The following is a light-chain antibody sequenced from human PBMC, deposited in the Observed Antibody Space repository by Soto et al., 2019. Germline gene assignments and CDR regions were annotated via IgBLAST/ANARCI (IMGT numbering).Light chain of an antibody. J-gene: IGLJ3*02. CDR3: QTWGPGIRV. CDR2: LNGDGSH. CDR1: SGHSSYA. Sequence: QPVLTQSPSASASPGASVKLTCTLSSGHSSYAIAWHHQQPEKGPRYLMKLNGDGSHNKGDGIPDRFSGSSSGAERYLTISSLQSEDEADYYCQTWGPGIRVFGGGTKLTVL. V-gene: IGLV4-69*01.